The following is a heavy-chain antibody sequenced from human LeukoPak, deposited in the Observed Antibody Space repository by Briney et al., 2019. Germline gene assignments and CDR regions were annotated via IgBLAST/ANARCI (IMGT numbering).Heavy chain of an antibody. CDR1: GGTFSSYA. J-gene: IGHJ3*02. Sequence: SVKVSCKASGGTFSSYAISWVRQAPGQGLEWMGRIIPIFGTANYAQKFQGRVTITADESTSTAYMELSSLRSEDTAVYYCARAPSLYYYDSSGYPEGDAFDIWGQGTTVTVSS. CDR2: IIPIFGTA. D-gene: IGHD3-22*01. V-gene: IGHV1-69*15. CDR3: ARAPSLYYYDSSGYPEGDAFDI.